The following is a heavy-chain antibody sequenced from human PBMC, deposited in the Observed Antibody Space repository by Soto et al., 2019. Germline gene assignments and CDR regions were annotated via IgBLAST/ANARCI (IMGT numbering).Heavy chain of an antibody. CDR1: GGSISSYY. D-gene: IGHD2-15*01. CDR2: IYYSGSS. Sequence: QVQLQESGPGLVKPSETLSLTCTVSGGSISSYYWSWIRQPPGKGLEWIGYIYYSGSSNYNPSLKRRVTISVDTSKNQVSRKLSSVTAADTAVYYCARRYGGNFDYWGQGTLVTVSS. CDR3: ARRYGGNFDY. V-gene: IGHV4-59*08. J-gene: IGHJ4*02.